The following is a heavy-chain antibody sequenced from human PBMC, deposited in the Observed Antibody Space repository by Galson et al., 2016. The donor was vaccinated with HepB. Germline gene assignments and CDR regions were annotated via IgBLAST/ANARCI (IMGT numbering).Heavy chain of an antibody. CDR2: ISYDGSNK. CDR1: GFTFSGYA. J-gene: IGHJ3*02. D-gene: IGHD3-22*01. V-gene: IGHV3-30*03. CDR3: ASLRSGSCAFDI. Sequence: SLRLSCAASGFTFSGYAMHWVRQAPGRGLEWVAVISYDGSNKYYADSVKGRLTISRDNSKNTLYLQMNSLRAEDTAVYYCASLRSGSCAFDIWGQGTMVTVSS.